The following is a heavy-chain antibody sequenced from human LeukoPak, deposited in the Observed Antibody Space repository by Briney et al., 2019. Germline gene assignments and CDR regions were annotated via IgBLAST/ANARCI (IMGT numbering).Heavy chain of an antibody. J-gene: IGHJ4*02. CDR3: ARAGSSDWPPVNFDY. CDR1: GYSFTDYY. CDR2: ISAYNGHA. V-gene: IGHV1-18*04. Sequence: EASVKVSCKASGYSFTDYYMHWVRQAPGQGLEWMGWISAYNGHANYAQNLKGRVTMTTDTSTSTAYLEARSLMFDDTAMYYCARAGSSDWPPVNFDYWGQGTLVTVSS. D-gene: IGHD3-10*01.